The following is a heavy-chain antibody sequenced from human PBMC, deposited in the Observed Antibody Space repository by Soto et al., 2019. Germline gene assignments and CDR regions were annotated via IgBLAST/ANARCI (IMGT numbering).Heavy chain of an antibody. Sequence: SVTLCLTCAVYGGSFSGYDWRWIRQPPGKGLEWIGEINHSGSTNYNLSLKSRVTISVDTSKNQFSLKLSSVTAADTAVYYCARVKYYGSGSYYNLTWFDPWGQGTLVTVSS. J-gene: IGHJ5*02. CDR2: INHSGST. CDR1: GGSFSGYD. D-gene: IGHD3-10*01. CDR3: ARVKYYGSGSYYNLTWFDP. V-gene: IGHV4-34*01.